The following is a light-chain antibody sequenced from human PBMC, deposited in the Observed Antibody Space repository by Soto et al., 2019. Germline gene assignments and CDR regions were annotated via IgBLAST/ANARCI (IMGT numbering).Light chain of an antibody. CDR3: SSYTSSSTPDV. Sequence: QSVLTQPASVSGSPGQSITISCTGTSSDVGGYNYVSWYQQHPGKAPKLMIYEVSNRPSGVSNRFSGSKSGNTASLTISGLQAEYEADYYCSSYTSSSTPDVFGTGTKLTVL. J-gene: IGLJ1*01. CDR1: SSDVGGYNY. CDR2: EVS. V-gene: IGLV2-14*01.